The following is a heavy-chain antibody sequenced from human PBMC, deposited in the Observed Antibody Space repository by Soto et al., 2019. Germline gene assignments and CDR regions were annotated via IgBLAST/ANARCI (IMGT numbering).Heavy chain of an antibody. J-gene: IGHJ4*02. CDR2: INPSGGST. CDR3: TIALHLDGDCVPPFDY. V-gene: IGHV1-46*03. CDR1: GYTFTSYY. Sequence: QVQLVQSGAEVKKPGASVKVSCKASGYTFTSYYMHWVRQAPGQGLEWMGIINPSGGSTSYAQKLQGRGTRTSDTATSTVYMELSSLRYEYTAVYYCTIALHLDGDCVPPFDYWGQGTLVTVA. D-gene: IGHD2-21*02.